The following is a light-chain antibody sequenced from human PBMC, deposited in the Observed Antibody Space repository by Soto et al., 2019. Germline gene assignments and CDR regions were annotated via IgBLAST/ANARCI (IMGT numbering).Light chain of an antibody. V-gene: IGKV1-39*01. Sequence: DIQITQSPSSLSVSVGDRVTITFLASQGISSYLNWYQQKPGKAPKLLIYAASSLQSGVPSRFSGSGSGTAFTLTISSLQPEDFATYYCQKSYSTPPNFGQGTRLEIK. CDR3: QKSYSTPPN. CDR2: AAS. J-gene: IGKJ5*01. CDR1: QGISSY.